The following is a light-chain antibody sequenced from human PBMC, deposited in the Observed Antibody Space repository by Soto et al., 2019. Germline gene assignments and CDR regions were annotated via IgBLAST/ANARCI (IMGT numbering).Light chain of an antibody. CDR2: KAS. CDR3: QQYQIYPLT. V-gene: IGKV1-5*03. Sequence: DIQMTQSPSTLSASVRDRVTITCRASQSISFWLAWFQQKPGKAPNLLIYKASSLESGVPSRFSGTGSGTEFTLTISSLQPDDFATYYCQQYQIYPLTFGGGTKVEIK. CDR1: QSISFW. J-gene: IGKJ4*01.